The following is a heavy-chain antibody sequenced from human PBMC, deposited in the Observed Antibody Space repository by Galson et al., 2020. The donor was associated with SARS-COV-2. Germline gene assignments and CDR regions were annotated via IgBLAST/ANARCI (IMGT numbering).Heavy chain of an antibody. CDR1: GGSINTYY. V-gene: IGHV4-59*01. CDR2: IYNSGST. Sequence: ETLSLTCTVSGGSINTYYWSWVRQPPGKGLEWIGFIYNSGSTNYTPSLKSRVTISVDTSKNQFSLKLSSVTAADTAVYYCARGNYYGSGGQYFQHWGQGTLVTVSS. J-gene: IGHJ1*01. D-gene: IGHD3-10*01. CDR3: ARGNYYGSGGQYFQH.